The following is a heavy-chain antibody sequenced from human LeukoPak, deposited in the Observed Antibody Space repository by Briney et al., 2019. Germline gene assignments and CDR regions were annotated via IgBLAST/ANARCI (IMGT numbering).Heavy chain of an antibody. V-gene: IGHV3-48*03. J-gene: IGHJ1*01. D-gene: IGHD2-2*01. CDR3: ARALFDVVPAATNFHH. CDR1: GFTFSSYE. CDR2: ISSSGSTI. Sequence: PGGSLRLSCAASGFTFSSYEMNWVRQAPGKGLEWVSYISSSGSTIYYADSVKGRLTISRDNAHNSLYLQMNSLRAANTALYFCARALFDVVPAATNFHHWGQGTLVTVSS.